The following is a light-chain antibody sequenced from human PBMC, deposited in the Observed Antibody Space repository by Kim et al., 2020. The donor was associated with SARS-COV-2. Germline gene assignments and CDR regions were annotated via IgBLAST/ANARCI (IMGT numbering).Light chain of an antibody. CDR2: GKN. Sequence: SSELTQDPAVSVALGQTVRITCQGDSLRSYYASWYQQKPGQAPVLVIYGKNNRPSGLPDRFSGSSSGNTASLTIPGAQAEDEADYYCNSRDSSGNHYVFG. V-gene: IGLV3-19*01. CDR1: SLRSYY. CDR3: NSRDSSGNHYV. J-gene: IGLJ1*01.